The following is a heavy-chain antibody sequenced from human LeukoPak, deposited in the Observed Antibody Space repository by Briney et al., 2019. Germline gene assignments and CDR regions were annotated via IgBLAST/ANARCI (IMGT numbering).Heavy chain of an antibody. Sequence: PGGSLRLSCAASGFTFDDYGMSWVRQAPGKGLEWVSGINWNGGSTGYADSVKGRFTLSRENAKNSLYLQMNSLRAEDTALYYCARASRIAAPSYYYYYDYMDVWGKGTTVTVSS. J-gene: IGHJ6*03. CDR1: GFTFDDYG. D-gene: IGHD6-6*01. V-gene: IGHV3-20*04. CDR2: INWNGGST. CDR3: ARASRIAAPSYYYYYDYMDV.